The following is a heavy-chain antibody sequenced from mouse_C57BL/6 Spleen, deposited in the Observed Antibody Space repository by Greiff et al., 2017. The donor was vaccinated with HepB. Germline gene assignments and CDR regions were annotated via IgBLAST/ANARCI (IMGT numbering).Heavy chain of an antibody. J-gene: IGHJ3*01. Sequence: VQLQQSGAELVKPGASVKISCKASGYAFSSYWMHWVKQRPGKGLEWIGQIYPGDGDTNYNGKFKGKATLTADKSSSTDYMQLSSLTSEDSAVYFCAKPNDYDEGFAYWGQGTLVTVSA. V-gene: IGHV1-80*01. CDR2: IYPGDGDT. D-gene: IGHD2-4*01. CDR3: AKPNDYDEGFAY. CDR1: GYAFSSYW.